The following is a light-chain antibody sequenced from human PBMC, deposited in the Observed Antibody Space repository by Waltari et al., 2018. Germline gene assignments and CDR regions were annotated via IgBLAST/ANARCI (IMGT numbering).Light chain of an antibody. Sequence: QSALTQPAPVSGSPGQSITISCTGPSSDVGGFNYVSWYQQHPGKAPKLIIFYVSNRPSGVSSRFSGSKSGNTASLTISGLQAQDEADYYCSSYISSDTLELFGGGTSLTVL. CDR2: YVS. J-gene: IGLJ2*01. V-gene: IGLV2-14*03. CDR3: SSYISSDTLEL. CDR1: SSDVGGFNY.